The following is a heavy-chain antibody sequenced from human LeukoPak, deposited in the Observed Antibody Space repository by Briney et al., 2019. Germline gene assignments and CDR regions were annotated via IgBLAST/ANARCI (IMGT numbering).Heavy chain of an antibody. V-gene: IGHV3-7*04. CDR1: GFTFSNYW. Sequence: GGSLRLSCAASGFTFSNYWMTWVRQAPETGLEWVANIKQDGSANSYVDSVKGRFTISRDNANNSLYLQMNSLRAEDTAVYYCARLWGRGMGSWGQGTLVTVS. CDR2: IKQDGSAN. D-gene: IGHD1-14*01. CDR3: ARLWGRGMGS. J-gene: IGHJ5*02.